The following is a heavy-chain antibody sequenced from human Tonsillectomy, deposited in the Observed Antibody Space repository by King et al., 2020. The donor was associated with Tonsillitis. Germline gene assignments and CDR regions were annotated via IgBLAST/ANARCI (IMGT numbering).Heavy chain of an antibody. J-gene: IGHJ4*02. Sequence: VQLVGSGGGVVQPGRSLRLSCAASGFTFNSYGMHWVRQAPGKGLEWVAVISYDGSEKYYADSVKGRFTVSRDNSKNTLYLQMNSLRPEDTAVYYCAKESGGSGSSDYWGQGTLVTVSS. CDR2: ISYDGSEK. CDR3: AKESGGSGSSDY. D-gene: IGHD3-22*01. V-gene: IGHV3-30*18. CDR1: GFTFNSYG.